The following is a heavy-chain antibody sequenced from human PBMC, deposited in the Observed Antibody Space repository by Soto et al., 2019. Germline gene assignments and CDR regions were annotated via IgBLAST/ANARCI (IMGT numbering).Heavy chain of an antibody. CDR1: GYTFTGYY. V-gene: IGHV1-2*04. D-gene: IGHD3-9*01. CDR3: ARGSFDWLLSQVGPYYFDY. J-gene: IGHJ4*02. Sequence: ASVKVSCKASGYTFTGYYMHWVRQAPGQGLGWMGWINPNSGGTNYAQKFQGWVTMTRDTSISTAYMELSRLRSDDTAVYYCARGSFDWLLSQVGPYYFDYWGQGTLVTVSS. CDR2: INPNSGGT.